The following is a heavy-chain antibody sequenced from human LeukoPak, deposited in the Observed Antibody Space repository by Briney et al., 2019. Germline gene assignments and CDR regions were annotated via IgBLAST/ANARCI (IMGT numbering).Heavy chain of an antibody. D-gene: IGHD2-21*02. CDR1: GFSLSTSGMR. CDR3: ARTPYCGGDCYVDY. J-gene: IGHJ4*02. CDR2: IDWDDDK. Sequence: SGPALVKPTQTLTLTCTFSGFSLSTSGMRVSWIRQPPGKALEWLAPIDWDDDKFYSTSLKTRLTISKDTSKNQVVLTMTNMDPVDTATYYCARTPYCGGDCYVDYWGQGTLVTVSS. V-gene: IGHV2-70*04.